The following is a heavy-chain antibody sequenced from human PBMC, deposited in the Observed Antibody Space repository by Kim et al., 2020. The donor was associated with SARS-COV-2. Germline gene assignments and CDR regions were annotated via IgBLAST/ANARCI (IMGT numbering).Heavy chain of an antibody. CDR3: AKDIGDLPSWGFDY. Sequence: GGSLRLSCAASGFTFSSYGMHWVRQAPGKGLEWVAVISYDGSNKYYADSVKGRFTISRDNSKNTLYLQMNSLRAEDTAVYYCAKDIGDLPSWGFDYWGQGTLVTVSS. V-gene: IGHV3-30*18. J-gene: IGHJ4*02. CDR2: ISYDGSNK. CDR1: GFTFSSYG. D-gene: IGHD3-10*01.